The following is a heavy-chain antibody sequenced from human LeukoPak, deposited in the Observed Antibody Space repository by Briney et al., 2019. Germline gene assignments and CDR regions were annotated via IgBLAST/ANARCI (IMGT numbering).Heavy chain of an antibody. CDR2: ISHSGST. V-gene: IGHV4-38-2*02. CDR3: ARPPGSGTYYVDA. Sequence: PSETLSLTCTVSGYSISRGYYWGWIRQPPGKGLEWIGTISHSGSTYYNPSLKSRVIISLDTSKNQFSLTLSSVTAADTAVYYCARPPGSGTYYVDAWGQGILVTVSS. D-gene: IGHD1-26*01. CDR1: GYSISRGYY. J-gene: IGHJ5*02.